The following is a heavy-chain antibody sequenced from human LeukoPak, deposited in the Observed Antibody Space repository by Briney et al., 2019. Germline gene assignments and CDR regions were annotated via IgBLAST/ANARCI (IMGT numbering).Heavy chain of an antibody. J-gene: IGHJ4*02. D-gene: IGHD1-26*01. CDR1: GDSVSSNSAA. CDR2: TYYRSKWYN. V-gene: IGHV6-1*01. Sequence: SQTLSLTCAISGDSVSSNSAAWNWIRQSPSRGLEWLGRTYYRSKWYNDYAVSLTSRITVNPDTSRNQFSLQLTSVTPEATAVYFCARGGGYSFDFWGQGTLVTVSS. CDR3: ARGGGYSFDF.